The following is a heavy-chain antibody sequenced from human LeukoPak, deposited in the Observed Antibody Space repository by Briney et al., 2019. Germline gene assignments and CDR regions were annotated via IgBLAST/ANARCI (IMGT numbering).Heavy chain of an antibody. CDR2: IYTSGST. Sequence: PSETLSLTCTVSGGSISSYYWSWIRQPAGKGLEWIGRIYTSGSTNYNPSLKSRVTMSVDTSKNQFSLKLSSVTAADTAVYYCARDGSPTSYSNYVNDAFDIWGQGTMVTVSS. V-gene: IGHV4-4*07. J-gene: IGHJ3*02. CDR3: ARDGSPTSYSNYVNDAFDI. D-gene: IGHD4-11*01. CDR1: GGSISSYY.